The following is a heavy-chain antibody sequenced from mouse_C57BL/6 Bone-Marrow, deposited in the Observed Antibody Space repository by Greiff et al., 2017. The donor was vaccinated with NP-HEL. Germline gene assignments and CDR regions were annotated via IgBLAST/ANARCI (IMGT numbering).Heavy chain of an antibody. Sequence: QVQLQQPGAELVRPGTSVKLSCKASGYTFTSYWMHWVKQRPGQGLEWIGVIDPSDSYTNYNQKFKGKATLTVDTSSSTAYMRLSSLTSEDSAVYYCAREAYYSNYVLDYWGQGTTLTVSS. CDR2: IDPSDSYT. CDR1: GYTFTSYW. D-gene: IGHD2-5*01. V-gene: IGHV1-59*01. CDR3: AREAYYSNYVLDY. J-gene: IGHJ2*01.